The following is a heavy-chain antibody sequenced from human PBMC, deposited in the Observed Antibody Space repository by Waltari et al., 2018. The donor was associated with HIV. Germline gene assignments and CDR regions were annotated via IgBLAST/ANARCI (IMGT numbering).Heavy chain of an antibody. D-gene: IGHD1-26*01. J-gene: IGHJ4*02. CDR3: ARAGRDGKLPPDY. CDR2: INSDGSST. Sequence: EVQLVESGGGSVQPGGSLRLYCAASGFTFSSYRMHWVRQAPGKGLVWVSRINSDGSSTSYADSVKGRFTISRDNAKNTVYLQMSSLRAEDTAVYYCARAGRDGKLPPDYWGQGTLVTVSS. CDR1: GFTFSSYR. V-gene: IGHV3-74*01.